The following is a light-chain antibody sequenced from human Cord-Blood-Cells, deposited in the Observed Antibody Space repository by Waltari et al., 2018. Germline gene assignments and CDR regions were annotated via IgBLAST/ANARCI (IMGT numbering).Light chain of an antibody. V-gene: IGLV2-23*01. J-gene: IGLJ2*01. CDR1: SSDVGSYNL. CDR3: CSYVGSSTLV. CDR2: EGS. Sequence: QSALTQPASVSGSPGQSITISCTGTSSDVGSYNLVSWYQQHPGKAPKPMIYEGSKRPSGVSNRFSGSKSGNTASLTISGLQAEDEADYYCCSYVGSSTLVFGGGTKLTVL.